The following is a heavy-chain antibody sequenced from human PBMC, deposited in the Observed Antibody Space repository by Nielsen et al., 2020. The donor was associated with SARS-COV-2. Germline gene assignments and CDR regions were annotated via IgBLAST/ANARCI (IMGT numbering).Heavy chain of an antibody. V-gene: IGHV4-39*07. Sequence: SETLSLTCTVSGGSISSSSNWWGWIRQPPGKGLEWIGSIYYSGSTYYNPSLKSRLTISVDTSKNQFSLKLSSATAADTAVYYCARGDGLGSFFDYWGRGTLVTVSS. D-gene: IGHD3-16*01. CDR2: IYYSGST. J-gene: IGHJ4*02. CDR1: GGSISSSSNW. CDR3: ARGDGLGSFFDY.